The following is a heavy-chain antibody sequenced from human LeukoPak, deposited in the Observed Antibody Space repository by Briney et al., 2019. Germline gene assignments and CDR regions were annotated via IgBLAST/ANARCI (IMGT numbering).Heavy chain of an antibody. Sequence: PGGSLRLSCAASGFTFSTYAMSWVRQAPGKGLEWVSAFGGGGGSSYYAGSVQGRFTISRDNSKNTLYLQMNSLRVEDTAVYFCAKADDVVATNFDYWGQGTLVTVSS. D-gene: IGHD5-12*01. V-gene: IGHV3-23*01. CDR1: GFTFSTYA. CDR3: AKADDVVATNFDY. CDR2: FGGGGGSS. J-gene: IGHJ4*02.